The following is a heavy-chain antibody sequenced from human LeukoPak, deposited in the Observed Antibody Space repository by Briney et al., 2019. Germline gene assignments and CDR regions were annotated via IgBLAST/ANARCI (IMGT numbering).Heavy chain of an antibody. CDR1: GFTFDDYA. CDR3: AKDPLLYSSSWPYYFDY. D-gene: IGHD6-13*01. CDR2: ICWNSGSI. V-gene: IGHV3-9*01. J-gene: IGHJ4*02. Sequence: PGRSLRLSCAASGFTFDDYAMHWVRQAPGEGLEWVSGICWNSGSIGYADSVKGRFTISRDNAKNSLYLQMNSLRAEDTALYYCAKDPLLYSSSWPYYFDYWGQGTLVTVSS.